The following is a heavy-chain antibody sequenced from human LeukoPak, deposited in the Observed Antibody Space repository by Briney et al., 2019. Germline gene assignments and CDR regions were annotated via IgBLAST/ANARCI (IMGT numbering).Heavy chain of an antibody. CDR2: ISYDGSNK. D-gene: IGHD5-18*01. CDR1: GFTFSSYA. V-gene: IGHV3-30*04. CDR3: ARDVDYEDTAYYYFDY. Sequence: GGSLRLSCAASGFTFSSYAMHWVRQAPGKGLEWVAVISYDGSNKYYADSVKGRFTISRDNAKNSLYLQMNSLRAEDTAVYYCARDVDYEDTAYYYFDYWGQGTLVTVSS. J-gene: IGHJ4*02.